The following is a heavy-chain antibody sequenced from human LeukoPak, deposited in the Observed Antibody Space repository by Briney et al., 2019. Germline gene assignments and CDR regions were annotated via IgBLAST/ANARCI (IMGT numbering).Heavy chain of an antibody. Sequence: GGSLRLSCAASGSTFSSYWMHWVRQAPGKGLVWVSRINSDGSSTSYADSVKGRFTISGDNAKNTLYLQMNSLRAEDTAVYYCARVDDYIWGSYRTDYWGQGTLVTVSS. CDR1: GSTFSSYW. CDR3: ARVDDYIWGSYRTDY. D-gene: IGHD3-16*02. V-gene: IGHV3-74*01. CDR2: INSDGSST. J-gene: IGHJ4*02.